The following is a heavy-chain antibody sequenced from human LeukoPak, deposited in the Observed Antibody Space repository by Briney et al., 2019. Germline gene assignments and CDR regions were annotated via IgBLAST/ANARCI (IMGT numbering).Heavy chain of an antibody. Sequence: SVKVSFKASGGTFSSYAISWVRQAPGQGLEWMGGIIPIFGTANYAQKFQGRVTITADESTSTAYMELSSLRSEDTAVYYCARGGSSGLKGVFDYWGQGTLVTVSS. V-gene: IGHV1-69*13. CDR1: GGTFSSYA. CDR2: IIPIFGTA. J-gene: IGHJ4*02. D-gene: IGHD6-19*01. CDR3: ARGGSSGLKGVFDY.